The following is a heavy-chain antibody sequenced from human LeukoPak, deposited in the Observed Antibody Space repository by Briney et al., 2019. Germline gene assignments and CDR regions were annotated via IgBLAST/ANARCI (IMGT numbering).Heavy chain of an antibody. CDR1: GGTFSSYA. V-gene: IGHV1-69*13. CDR2: IIPIFGTA. D-gene: IGHD3-22*01. J-gene: IGHJ5*02. CDR3: AKRGTHYYYDSSGRNWFDP. Sequence: SVKVSCKASGGTFSSYAISWVRQAPGQGLEWMGGIIPIFGTANYAQKFQGRVTITADESTSTAYMELSSLRSEDTAVYYCAKRGTHYYYDSSGRNWFDPWGQGTLVTLSS.